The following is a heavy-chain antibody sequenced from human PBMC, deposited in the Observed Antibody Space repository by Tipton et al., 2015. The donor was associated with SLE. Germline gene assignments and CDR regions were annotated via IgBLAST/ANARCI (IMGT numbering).Heavy chain of an antibody. D-gene: IGHD3-16*01. J-gene: IGHJ3*02. CDR2: IYNTVNT. CDR1: GGSVSSGGYY. Sequence: TLSLTCTVSGGSVSSGGYYWSWIRQHPGKGLEWIGYIYNTVNTYYNPSLTSRVTISDDTSKNQFSLTLSSVTAADTAIYYCARFGRSFKRAFDIWGQGTLVTVSS. V-gene: IGHV4-31*03. CDR3: ARFGRSFKRAFDI.